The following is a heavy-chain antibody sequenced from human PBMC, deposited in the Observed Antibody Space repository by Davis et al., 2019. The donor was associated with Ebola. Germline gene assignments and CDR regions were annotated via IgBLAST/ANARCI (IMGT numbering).Heavy chain of an antibody. CDR3: ARDRGTVTTEAFDI. CDR2: INSDGSST. V-gene: IGHV3-74*01. D-gene: IGHD4-17*01. CDR1: GFTFSSYW. J-gene: IGHJ3*02. Sequence: GESLKISCAASGFTFSSYWMHWVRQAPGKGLVWVSRINSDGSSTSYADSVKGRFTISRDNAKNTLYLQMNSLRAEDTAVYYCARDRGTVTTEAFDIWGQGTMVTVSS.